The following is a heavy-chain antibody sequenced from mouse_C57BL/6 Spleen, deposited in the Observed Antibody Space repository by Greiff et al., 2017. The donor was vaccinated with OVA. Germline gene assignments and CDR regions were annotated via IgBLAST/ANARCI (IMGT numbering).Heavy chain of an antibody. CDR3: ARWLDY. V-gene: IGHV1-64*01. CDR2: IHPNSGST. CDR1: GYTFTSYW. J-gene: IGHJ2*01. Sequence: QVQLQQPPAALVKPGASVKLSCKASGYTFTSYWMHWVKQRPGPGLEWIGMIHPNSGSTNYNEKFKSKATLTVDKSSSTAYMQRSRLTSEDSAVYYCARWLDYWGQGTTLTVSS.